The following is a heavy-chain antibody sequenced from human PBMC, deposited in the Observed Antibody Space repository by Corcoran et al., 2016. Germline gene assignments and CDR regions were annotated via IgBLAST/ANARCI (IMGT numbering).Heavy chain of an antibody. Sequence: EVRRVESGGDLIQPGGSLRLSCAASGFTVSSNYMNWVRQAPGKGLEWVSVIYSSGSTYYADAVKGRFTISRDNSKNTLYLQVNSLRAEDTAGYYCARDSIPIRYTFDLWGQGTTVTVSS. D-gene: IGHD1-20*01. J-gene: IGHJ3*01. V-gene: IGHV3-53*01. CDR1: GFTVSSNY. CDR2: IYSSGST. CDR3: ARDSIPIRYTFDL.